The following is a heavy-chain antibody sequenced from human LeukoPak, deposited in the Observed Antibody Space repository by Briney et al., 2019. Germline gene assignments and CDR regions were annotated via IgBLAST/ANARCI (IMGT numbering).Heavy chain of an antibody. J-gene: IGHJ6*02. CDR2: IWYDGSNK. D-gene: IGHD2-2*01. Sequence: PGGSLRLSCAASGFTLSSYGMHWVRQAPGKGLEWVAVIWYDGSNKYYADSVKGRFTISRDNSKNTLYLQMNSLRAEDTAVYYCARNILPGDIVVVPAAIYYYYGMDVWGQGTTVTVSS. CDR3: ARNILPGDIVVVPAAIYYYYGMDV. CDR1: GFTLSSYG. V-gene: IGHV3-33*01.